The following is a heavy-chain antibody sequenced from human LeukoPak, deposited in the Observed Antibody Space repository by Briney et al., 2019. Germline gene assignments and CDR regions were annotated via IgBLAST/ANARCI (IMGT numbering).Heavy chain of an antibody. Sequence: SETLSLTCAVSGGSISSGDYYWSWIRQPPGKGLEWIGYIYYSGSTYYNPSLKSRVTISVDTSKNQFSLKLTSVTAADTAVYYCARETLTISRWFDPWGQGTLVTVSS. V-gene: IGHV4-30-4*01. CDR3: ARETLTISRWFDP. D-gene: IGHD4-17*01. J-gene: IGHJ5*02. CDR2: IYYSGST. CDR1: GGSISSGDYY.